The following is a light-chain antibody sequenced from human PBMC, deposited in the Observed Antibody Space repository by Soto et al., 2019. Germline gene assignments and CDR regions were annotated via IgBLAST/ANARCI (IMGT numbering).Light chain of an antibody. V-gene: IGKV1-5*03. CDR3: QQYKSYSMYT. J-gene: IGKJ2*01. Sequence: DIQMTQSPTTLSASVGDRVTITCRASQNINSWLAWVQQKPGKAPKLLIYKASSLESGVPSRFSGSGSGTEFTLTISSLQPDDFATYYCQQYKSYSMYTFGQGTKLEIK. CDR2: KAS. CDR1: QNINSW.